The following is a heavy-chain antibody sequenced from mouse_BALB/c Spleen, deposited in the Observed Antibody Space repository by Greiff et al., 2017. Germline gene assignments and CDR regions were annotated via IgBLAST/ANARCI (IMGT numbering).Heavy chain of an antibody. CDR3: ASHYGNYGWFAY. D-gene: IGHD2-1*01. CDR2: ISYSGST. J-gene: IGHJ3*01. Sequence: EVKLVESGPGLVKPSQSLSLTCTVTGYSITSDYAWTWIRQFPGNKLEWMGYISYSGSTSYNPSLKSRISITRDTSKNQFFLQLNSVTTEDTATYYCASHYGNYGWFAYWGQGTLVTVSA. CDR1: GYSITSDYA. V-gene: IGHV3-2*02.